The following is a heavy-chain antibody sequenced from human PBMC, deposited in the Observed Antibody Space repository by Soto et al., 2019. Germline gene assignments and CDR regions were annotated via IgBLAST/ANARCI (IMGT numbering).Heavy chain of an antibody. CDR1: GGTFSNYA. CDR2: IIPIFGTA. CDR3: AREGGVGATTGWD. V-gene: IGHV1-69*06. J-gene: IGHJ4*02. D-gene: IGHD1-26*01. Sequence: QVQLVQSGAEVKKPGSSVKVSCKASGGTFSNYAISWVRQAPGQGLEWMGGIIPIFGTANYAQKFQGRVTITADISTSTAYMGLGGVRSGDTAGYYCAREGGVGATTGWDWGQGTLVTVSS.